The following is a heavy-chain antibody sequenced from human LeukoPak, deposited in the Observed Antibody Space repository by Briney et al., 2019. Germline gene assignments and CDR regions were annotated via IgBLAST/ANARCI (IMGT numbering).Heavy chain of an antibody. CDR2: IYHSGST. CDR3: ARVPAHYDFWSGYSARDAFDI. Sequence: PSETLSLTCAVSGGSISSGGYSWSWIRQPPGKGLEWIGYIYHSGSTYYNPSLKSRVTISVDRSKNQFSPKLSSVTAADTAVYYCARVPAHYDFWSGYSARDAFDIWGQGTMVTVSS. V-gene: IGHV4-30-2*01. D-gene: IGHD3-3*01. CDR1: GGSISSGGYS. J-gene: IGHJ3*02.